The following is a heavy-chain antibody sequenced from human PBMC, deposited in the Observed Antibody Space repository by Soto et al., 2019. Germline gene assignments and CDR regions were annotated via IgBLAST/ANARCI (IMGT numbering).Heavy chain of an antibody. CDR3: ARVEGSSYYFRHDC. J-gene: IGHJ4*02. CDR2: IYYSEGS. Sequence: PSETLSLTCTVSGGSISSGTYHWSWIRQHPGKGLEWIGNIYYSEGSYYNPSLKSRATISIDTSKDQFSLRLGSVTAADTAVYYCARVEGSSYYFRHDCWGRGTLVTVSS. D-gene: IGHD1-26*01. CDR1: GGSISSGTYH. V-gene: IGHV4-31*03.